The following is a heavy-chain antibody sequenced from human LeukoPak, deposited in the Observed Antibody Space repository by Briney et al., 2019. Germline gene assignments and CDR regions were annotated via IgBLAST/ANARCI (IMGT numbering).Heavy chain of an antibody. D-gene: IGHD3-22*01. CDR1: GGSFSGYY. V-gene: IGHV4-34*01. Sequence: SETLSLTCAVYGGSFSGYYWSWIRQPPGKGLEWIGEINHSGSTNYNPSLKSRVTISVDTSKNQFSLKLSSVTAADTAVYYCARGRARYYYYDSSGYIFAYWGQGTLVTVSS. CDR2: INHSGST. J-gene: IGHJ4*02. CDR3: ARGRARYYYYDSSGYIFAY.